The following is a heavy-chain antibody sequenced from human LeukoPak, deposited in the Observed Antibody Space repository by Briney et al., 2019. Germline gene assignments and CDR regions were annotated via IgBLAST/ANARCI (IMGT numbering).Heavy chain of an antibody. Sequence: GGSLRLSCAASAFTFSNYGMHWVRQAPGKGLEWVSYISSSGSTIYYADSVKGRFTISRDNAKNSLYLQMNSLRAEDTAVYYCARERPHYDSSGYTDWGQGTLVTVSS. J-gene: IGHJ4*02. D-gene: IGHD3-22*01. CDR2: ISSSGSTI. CDR3: ARERPHYDSSGYTD. V-gene: IGHV3-48*04. CDR1: AFTFSNYG.